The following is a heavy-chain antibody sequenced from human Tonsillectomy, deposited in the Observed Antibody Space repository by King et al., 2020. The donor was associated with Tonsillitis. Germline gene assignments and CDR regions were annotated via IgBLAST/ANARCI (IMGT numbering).Heavy chain of an antibody. J-gene: IGHJ4*02. CDR1: GFTFDNFA. D-gene: IGHD1-26*01. Sequence: VQLVESGGGLVQPGGSLRLSFAASGFTFDNFAMSWVRQAPGMGLEWVSSITHIGDYTYYADSVKGRFTISRDSSRNTLYLRMNSLRVEDTAIYFCAKVHGTPFWGQGTLVTVSS. CDR2: ITHIGDYT. V-gene: IGHV3-23*04. CDR3: AKVHGTPF.